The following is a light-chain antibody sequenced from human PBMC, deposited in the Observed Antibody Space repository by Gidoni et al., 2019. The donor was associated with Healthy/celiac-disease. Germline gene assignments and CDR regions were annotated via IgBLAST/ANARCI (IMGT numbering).Light chain of an antibody. CDR2: GAS. J-gene: IGKJ4*01. CDR3: QQYNNWPPLT. CDR1: QSVSSN. V-gene: IGKV3-15*01. Sequence: EIVITPSPATLSVSPEERATLSCRASQSVSSNLAWYQQKPGQAPRLLIYGASTRATGIPARFSGSGSGTEFTLTISSLQSEDFAVYYCQQYNNWPPLTFGGGTKVEIK.